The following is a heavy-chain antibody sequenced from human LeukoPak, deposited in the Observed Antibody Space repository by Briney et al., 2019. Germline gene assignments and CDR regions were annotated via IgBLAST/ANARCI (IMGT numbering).Heavy chain of an antibody. J-gene: IGHJ3*02. CDR1: GYTLSELS. CDR3: ATFLGETVTTAHAFDI. Sequence: GASVKVSCKVSGYTLSELSMHGVRQAPGKGLEWMGGFDPEDGETIYAQKFQGRVTMTEDTSTDTAYMELSSLRSEDTAVYYCATFLGETVTTAHAFDIWGQGTMVTVSS. CDR2: FDPEDGET. V-gene: IGHV1-24*01. D-gene: IGHD4-17*01.